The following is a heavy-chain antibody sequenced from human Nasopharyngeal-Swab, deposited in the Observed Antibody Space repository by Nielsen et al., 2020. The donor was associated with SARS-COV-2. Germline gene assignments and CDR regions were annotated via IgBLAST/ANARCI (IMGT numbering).Heavy chain of an antibody. Sequence: GGSLRLSCAASGFTFSSYGLHWVRQAPGKGLEWVAVISYDGSNKYYADSVKGRFTISRDNAKNSLYLQMNSLRAEDTAVYYCARDDPGEQWPYYYYYYGMDVWGQGTTVTVSS. D-gene: IGHD6-19*01. CDR2: ISYDGSNK. CDR3: ARDDPGEQWPYYYYYYGMDV. CDR1: GFTFSSYG. J-gene: IGHJ6*02. V-gene: IGHV3-30*03.